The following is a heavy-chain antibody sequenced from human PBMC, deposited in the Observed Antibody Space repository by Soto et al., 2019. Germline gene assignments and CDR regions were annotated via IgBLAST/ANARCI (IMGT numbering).Heavy chain of an antibody. Sequence: SETLSLTCTVSGGSISSYYWSWIRQPPGKGLEWIGFIYYSGSTNYNPSLKSRVTISVDTSKNQFSLKLSSVTAADTAVYYCARAGGYYYDSSGYYVNPYYYYGMDVWGQGTTVTVS. CDR2: IYYSGST. CDR3: ARAGGYYYDSSGYYVNPYYYYGMDV. D-gene: IGHD3-22*01. V-gene: IGHV4-59*01. J-gene: IGHJ6*02. CDR1: GGSISSYY.